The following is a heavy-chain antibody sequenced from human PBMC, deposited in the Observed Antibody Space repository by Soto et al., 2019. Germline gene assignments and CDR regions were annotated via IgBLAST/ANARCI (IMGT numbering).Heavy chain of an antibody. CDR3: AKARAQYYDFWSGYPVDY. J-gene: IGHJ4*02. CDR1: GFAFTDYA. V-gene: IGHV3-64D*06. Sequence: HPGGSLRLSCSASGFAFTDYAMHWVRQAPEKGLEFVSSISGNGRSTYYADSVKGRFTISRDNSKNTLYLQMSSLRAEDTAVYYCAKARAQYYDFWSGYPVDYWGQGTLVTVSS. CDR2: ISGNGRST. D-gene: IGHD3-3*01.